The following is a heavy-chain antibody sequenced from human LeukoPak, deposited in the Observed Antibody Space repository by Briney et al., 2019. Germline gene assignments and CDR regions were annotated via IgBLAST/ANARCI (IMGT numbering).Heavy chain of an antibody. CDR2: ISYDGSNK. CDR1: GFTFSSYA. V-gene: IGHV3-30-3*01. CDR3: ASPEGIAVAGGGDY. D-gene: IGHD6-19*01. J-gene: IGHJ4*02. Sequence: GGSLTLSCAASGFTFSSYAMHSVRQAPGKGLWWGAGISYDGSNKYYADSVKGRFPISRDNSKNTLYLQMNSLRAEDTAVYYCASPEGIAVAGGGDYWGQGTLVTVSS.